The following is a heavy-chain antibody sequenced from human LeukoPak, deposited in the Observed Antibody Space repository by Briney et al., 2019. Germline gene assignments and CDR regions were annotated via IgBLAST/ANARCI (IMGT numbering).Heavy chain of an antibody. V-gene: IGHV4-4*07. D-gene: IGHD2-2*01. Sequence: SETLSLTCTVSGGSISSYYWSWIRQPAGKGLEWIGRIYTSGSTNYNPSLKSRVTMSVDTSKNQFSLKLSSVTAADTAVYYCARSMGYCSSTSCYDYWGQGTLVTVSS. J-gene: IGHJ4*02. CDR2: IYTSGST. CDR1: GGSISSYY. CDR3: ARSMGYCSSTSCYDY.